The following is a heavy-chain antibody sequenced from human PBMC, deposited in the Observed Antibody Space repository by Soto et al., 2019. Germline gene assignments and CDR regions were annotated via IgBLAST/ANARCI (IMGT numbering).Heavy chain of an antibody. D-gene: IGHD3-10*01. CDR3: ARHGKPGVGGWYFDF. CDR2: ISGSSGFI. CDR1: GFTFSGNT. Sequence: EVQLVESGGGLVKAAGSLRLSCAASGFTFSGNTMNWVRQAPGKGLEWVSSISGSSGFIYYTDSVKGRFTISRDNARNALYLQMNSLRAEDTAVYYCARHGKPGVGGWYFDFWGQGALVTVSS. V-gene: IGHV3-21*01. J-gene: IGHJ4*02.